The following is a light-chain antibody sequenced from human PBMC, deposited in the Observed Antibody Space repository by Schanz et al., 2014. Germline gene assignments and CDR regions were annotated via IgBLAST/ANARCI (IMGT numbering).Light chain of an antibody. Sequence: DNQMTQSPSSLSASVGDRVTITCRATHHVSTSLNWYHQRPGTAPKLLIFDASNLETGVPSRFSGSGSGTDFTFTISSLQPEDIGTYFCHQYDNIPLTFGGGTKVEI. CDR1: HHVSTS. CDR2: DAS. CDR3: HQYDNIPLT. V-gene: IGKV1-33*01. J-gene: IGKJ4*01.